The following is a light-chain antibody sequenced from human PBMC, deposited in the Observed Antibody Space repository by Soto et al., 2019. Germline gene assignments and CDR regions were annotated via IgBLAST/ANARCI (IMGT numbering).Light chain of an antibody. CDR1: NIGSKS. J-gene: IGLJ7*01. CDR2: YDS. Sequence: SYELTQPPSVSVAPGKTARITCGGNNIGSKSVHWYQQKPGQAPVLGIYYDSDRPSGIPERFSGSNSGNTATLTISRVEAGDEADYYCQVWDSRSDHAVFGGGTQLTVL. CDR3: QVWDSRSDHAV. V-gene: IGLV3-21*04.